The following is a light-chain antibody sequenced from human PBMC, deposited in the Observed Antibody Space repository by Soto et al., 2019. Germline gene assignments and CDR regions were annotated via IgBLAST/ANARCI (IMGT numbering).Light chain of an antibody. CDR3: QQYNNWPRAT. Sequence: EISMTQFPAILSASPGGGATLSCRAAQDVTTNFAWYQLRRGQPPRLLIYDISTRATGVPARFSGSGSGTEFNLTISSLQSEDFGVYYCQQYNNWPRATFGGGTKVDIK. J-gene: IGKJ4*01. CDR1: QDVTTN. V-gene: IGKV3-15*01. CDR2: DIS.